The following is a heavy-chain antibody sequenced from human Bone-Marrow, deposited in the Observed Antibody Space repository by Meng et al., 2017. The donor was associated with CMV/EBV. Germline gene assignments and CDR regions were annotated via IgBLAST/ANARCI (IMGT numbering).Heavy chain of an antibody. V-gene: IGHV3-49*04. D-gene: IGHD6-13*01. CDR1: GFTFSSYW. CDR2: IRSKAYGGTT. Sequence: GESLKISCAASGFTFSSYWMSWVRQAPGKGLEWVGFIRSKAYGGTTEYAASVKGRFTISRDDSKSIAYLQMNSLKTEDTAVYYCTRDPASSYNYYYGMDVWGQGTTVAVSS. J-gene: IGHJ6*02. CDR3: TRDPASSYNYYYGMDV.